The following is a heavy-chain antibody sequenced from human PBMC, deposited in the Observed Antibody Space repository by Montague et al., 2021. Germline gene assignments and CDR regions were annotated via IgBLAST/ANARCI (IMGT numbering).Heavy chain of an antibody. CDR1: SGSIFHAH. CDR2: MFYSGAT. D-gene: IGHD3-10*01. Sequence: SQTLSLTCTVSSGSIFHAHWSWVRQPPGKGLEWLGSMFYSGATSNNPSLKSRVTMSIDTSTNQFSLKLSFVTAAGTAVYYCAKQDYFVSGTSYKGFDPWGQGILVTVSS. J-gene: IGHJ5*02. V-gene: IGHV4-59*08. CDR3: AKQDYFVSGTSYKGFDP.